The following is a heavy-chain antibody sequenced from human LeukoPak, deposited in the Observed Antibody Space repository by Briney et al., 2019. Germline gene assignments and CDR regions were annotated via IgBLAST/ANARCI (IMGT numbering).Heavy chain of an antibody. CDR3: ARGDFRSGYYSAGPNRRYYYYGMDV. D-gene: IGHD3-3*01. CDR1: GYTFTSYY. Sequence: ASVKVSCKASGYTFTSYYMHWVRQAPGQGLEWMGGIIPIFGTANYAQKFQGRVTITADESTSTAYMELSSLRSEDTAVYYCARGDFRSGYYSAGPNRRYYYYGMDVWGQGTTVTVSS. V-gene: IGHV1-69*13. CDR2: IIPIFGTA. J-gene: IGHJ6*02.